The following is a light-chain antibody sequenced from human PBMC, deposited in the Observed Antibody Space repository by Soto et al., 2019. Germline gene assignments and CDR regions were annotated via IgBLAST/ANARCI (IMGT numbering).Light chain of an antibody. J-gene: IGKJ1*01. CDR3: QHYNSYSEA. CDR2: SAS. V-gene: IGKV1-17*03. CDR1: QGVRTY. Sequence: DIQMTQSPSAMSASVGDRVTITCRASQGVRTYLAWFQQKPGKVPKRLIFSASSLQSGVPSRFSGNGSATEFTLTISSLQPEDFATYYCQHYNSYSEAFGQGTKVELK.